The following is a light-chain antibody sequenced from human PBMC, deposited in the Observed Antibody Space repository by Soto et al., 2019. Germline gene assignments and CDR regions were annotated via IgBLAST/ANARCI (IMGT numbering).Light chain of an antibody. CDR3: QQSYSTPYT. Sequence: IQMTQSPSFLLAFVGDRVTVICRASQDISNWLAWYQQKPGVARKFLIYAASNLQSGVPSKFSVSGSGTDFTLTISSLQPEDFATYYCQQSYSTPYTFGQGTRLEIK. J-gene: IGKJ5*01. CDR2: AAS. V-gene: IGKV1-12*01. CDR1: QDISNW.